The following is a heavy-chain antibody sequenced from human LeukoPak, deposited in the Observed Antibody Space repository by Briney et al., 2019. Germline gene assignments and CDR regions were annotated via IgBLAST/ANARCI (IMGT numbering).Heavy chain of an antibody. CDR3: AKAGNYYDSSGYIQSQPYYYIDV. J-gene: IGHJ6*03. Sequence: GGSLSLSCAASGFTFSSYAMSWVRQAPGKGLEWVSAISCSGGSTYYADSVKGRFTISRDNSKNRLYLQMNSLRAEDTAVYYCAKAGNYYDSSGYIQSQPYYYIDVSGKGTTVTVSS. D-gene: IGHD3-22*01. V-gene: IGHV3-23*01. CDR1: GFTFSSYA. CDR2: ISCSGGST.